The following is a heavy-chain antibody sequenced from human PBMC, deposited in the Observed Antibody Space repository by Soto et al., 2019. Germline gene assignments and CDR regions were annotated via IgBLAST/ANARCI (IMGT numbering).Heavy chain of an antibody. D-gene: IGHD2-2*01. Sequence: PGGSLRLSCAASGFTFRNHGMHWVRLAPGKGLEWVAVIWYDGSEKYYADSVKGRFTISRDNSKNTLYLQMDSLRGEDTAVYYCARDLAWPAARFDPWGQGTLVTVSS. CDR1: GFTFRNHG. V-gene: IGHV3-33*01. CDR3: ARDLAWPAARFDP. CDR2: IWYDGSEK. J-gene: IGHJ5*02.